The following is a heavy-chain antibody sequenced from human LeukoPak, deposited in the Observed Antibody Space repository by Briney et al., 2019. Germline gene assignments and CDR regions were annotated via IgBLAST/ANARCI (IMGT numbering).Heavy chain of an antibody. J-gene: IGHJ4*02. CDR2: VSYDGSKK. V-gene: IGHV3-30*18. CDR3: AKLGFDSSGSHSLVDY. CDR1: GFTFGSYG. D-gene: IGHD3-22*01. Sequence: GGSLRLSCAASGFTFGSYGMHWVRQPPGKGLEWVGFVSYDGSKKFYADFVKGRFSISRDNSKNTLYVQMNSLGAEDTALYYCAKLGFDSSGSHSLVDYWGQGTPVIVSS.